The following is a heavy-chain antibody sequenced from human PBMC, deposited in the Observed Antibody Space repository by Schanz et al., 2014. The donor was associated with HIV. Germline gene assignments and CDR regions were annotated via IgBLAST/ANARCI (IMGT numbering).Heavy chain of an antibody. CDR2: ISSSGGTI. D-gene: IGHD3-10*01. Sequence: VQLVESGGGLVEPGGSLRLSCAASGLAFNDYYMSWIRQAPGKGLEWVSYISSSGGTIFYADSVKGRFTISRDNAKNSLYLQMNSLRAEDTALYFCAKSEGSLWFGELPSGFDLWGRGIVVTVSS. V-gene: IGHV3-11*01. CDR1: GLAFNDYY. J-gene: IGHJ2*01. CDR3: AKSEGSLWFGELPSGFDL.